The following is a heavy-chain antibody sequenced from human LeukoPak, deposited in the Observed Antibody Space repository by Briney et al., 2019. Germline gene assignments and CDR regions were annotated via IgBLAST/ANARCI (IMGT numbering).Heavy chain of an antibody. V-gene: IGHV1-69*04. D-gene: IGHD3-16*01. CDR2: INPPLAIA. Sequence: SVKVSCKASGGTFQGCTSNIYAITWVRQAPGQGLEWLGRINPPLAIANYPQRFQGRVTITADESATTAYMELGALRSDDTAVYYCAREACREMRLMWPSLGGQDCRYDSWGQGTLVTVSS. J-gene: IGHJ4*02. CDR1: GGTFQGCTSNIYA. CDR3: AREACREMRLMWPSLGGQDCRYDS.